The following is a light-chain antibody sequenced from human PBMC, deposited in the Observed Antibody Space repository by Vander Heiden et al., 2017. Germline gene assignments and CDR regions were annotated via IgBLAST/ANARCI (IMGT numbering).Light chain of an antibody. CDR3: CSYAGSSTSWV. CDR1: SSDVGSYNL. CDR2: EVN. Sequence: QSALTQPASVSGSPGQSITISCTGTSSDVGSYNLVSWYQQHPGKAPKLMICEVNKRPSGVSNRFSGSKSVNTASLTISGLQAEDEADYYCCSYAGSSTSWVFGGGTKLTVL. J-gene: IGLJ3*02. V-gene: IGLV2-23*02.